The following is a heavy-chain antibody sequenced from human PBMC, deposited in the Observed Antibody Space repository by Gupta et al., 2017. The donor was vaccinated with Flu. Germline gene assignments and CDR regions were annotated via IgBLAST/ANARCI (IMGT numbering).Heavy chain of an antibody. CDR3: ARDNSMAGNSWWFYP. J-gene: IGHJ5*02. V-gene: IGHV1-46*01. D-gene: IGHD6-19*01. Sequence: QVQLVQSGAEVMKPGASVKVSCKASGDTLTSHYMHWVRQAPGQGLEWMGIINPNGGRTWYEQKFKGRVTLTRDTSTSTGYLELSSLRPEDTAVYYCARDNSMAGNSWWFYPWGQGTLVTVSS. CDR1: GDTLTSHY. CDR2: INPNGGRT.